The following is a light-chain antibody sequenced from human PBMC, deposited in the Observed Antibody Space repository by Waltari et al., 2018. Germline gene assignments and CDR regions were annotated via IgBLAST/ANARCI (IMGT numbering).Light chain of an antibody. Sequence: DSVLTQTPLSLSVTPGQPASISCKSSQSLLHSDGRTYLYWYLHKPGQSPQLLIYGVSSRFSGVPDRFSGSGSGTDFKLEISRVEAGDVGIYYCMQGIHLPWTFGQGTKVEIK. V-gene: IGKV2-29*02. CDR1: QSLLHSDGRTY. CDR2: GVS. CDR3: MQGIHLPWT. J-gene: IGKJ1*01.